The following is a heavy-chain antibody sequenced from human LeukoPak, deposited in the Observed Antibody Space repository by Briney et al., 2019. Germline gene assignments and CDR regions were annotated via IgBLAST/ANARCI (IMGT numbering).Heavy chain of an antibody. CDR3: AKESTTYYYYGMHV. CDR2: ISYDGTNK. D-gene: IGHD2/OR15-2a*01. V-gene: IGHV3-30*18. J-gene: IGHJ6*02. Sequence: GKGLEWVAVISYDGTNKYYPDSVKGRFTISRDNSYNTLYLQMDSLTAEDAAVYYCAKESTTYYYYGMHVWGQGTTVTVSS.